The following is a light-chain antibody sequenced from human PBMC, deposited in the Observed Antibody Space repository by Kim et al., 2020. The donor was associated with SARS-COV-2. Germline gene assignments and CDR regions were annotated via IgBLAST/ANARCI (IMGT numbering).Light chain of an antibody. J-gene: IGLJ2*01. CDR2: GKN. V-gene: IGLV3-19*01. CDR3: NCRDSSGNHVV. CDR1: SLRTFY. Sequence: SSELTPDPAVSVALGQTVRITCQGDSLRTFYASWYQQKPGQAPVLVIYGKNNRPSGIPDRFSGSSSGNTASLTITGAQAEDEADYYCNCRDSSGNHVVFGGGTQLTVL.